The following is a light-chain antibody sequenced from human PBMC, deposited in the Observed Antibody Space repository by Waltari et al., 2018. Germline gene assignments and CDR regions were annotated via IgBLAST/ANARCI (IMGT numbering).Light chain of an antibody. Sequence: IQLTQSPSSLSASVGDRVTITCRASQGINNYLAWYQQKPGIAPKLLIYAASTLQSGVPSRFSGSGSGTDFTLTISSLQPEDFASYYCQQLNSYQWTFGQGTKVEVK. J-gene: IGKJ1*01. CDR2: AAS. CDR3: QQLNSYQWT. V-gene: IGKV1-9*01. CDR1: QGINNY.